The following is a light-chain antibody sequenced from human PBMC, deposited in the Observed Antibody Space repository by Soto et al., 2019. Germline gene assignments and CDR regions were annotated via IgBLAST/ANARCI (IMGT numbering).Light chain of an antibody. CDR2: DAS. J-gene: IGKJ2*01. CDR3: QQRGNWEST. CDR1: QSVSTS. V-gene: IGKV3-11*01. Sequence: EIVLTQSPATLSLSPGERATLSCRASQSVSTSLAWYQQKPGQPPRLLIYDASNRATDIPARFSGSVSGTDFTLTISSLEPEDFAVYYCQQRGNWESTFGQGTKLEIK.